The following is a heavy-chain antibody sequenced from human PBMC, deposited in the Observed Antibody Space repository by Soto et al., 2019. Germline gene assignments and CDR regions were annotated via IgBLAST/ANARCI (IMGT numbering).Heavy chain of an antibody. CDR1: GFTFSSYG. V-gene: IGHV3-33*01. Sequence: GGSLRLSCAASGFTFSSYGMHWVRQAPGKGLEWVAVIWYDGSNKYYADSVKGRFTISRDNSKNTLYLQMNSLRAEDTAVYYCARSSVAIIVATTYFDYWGQGTLVTVSS. CDR2: IWYDGSNK. D-gene: IGHD5-12*01. J-gene: IGHJ4*02. CDR3: ARSSVAIIVATTYFDY.